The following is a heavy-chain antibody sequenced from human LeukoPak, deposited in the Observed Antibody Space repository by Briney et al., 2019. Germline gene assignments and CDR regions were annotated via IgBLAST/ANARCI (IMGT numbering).Heavy chain of an antibody. CDR2: FDPEDGET. V-gene: IGHV1-24*01. Sequence: GASVKVSCKVSGYTLTELSMHWVRQAPGKGLEWMGGFDPEDGETIYAQKFQGRVTMTEDTSTDTAYMELSSLRSEDTAVYYCATALRVATYFDYWGQGTLVTVSS. J-gene: IGHJ4*02. D-gene: IGHD5-12*01. CDR3: ATALRVATYFDY. CDR1: GYTLTELS.